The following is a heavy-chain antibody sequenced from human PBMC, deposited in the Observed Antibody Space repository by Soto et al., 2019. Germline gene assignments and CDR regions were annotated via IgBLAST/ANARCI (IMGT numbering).Heavy chain of an antibody. D-gene: IGHD1-7*01. CDR2: IYWDDDK. CDR1: GFSLSSSGVG. Sequence: SGPTLVNPTQTLTLTCTFSGFSLSSSGVGVGWIRQPPGKALESLALIYWDDDKRYNPSLKTRLTITKDTPRNQVVLTMTNMDPVDTATYYCAHRPATPLTWNYDHWGQGILVTVSS. V-gene: IGHV2-5*02. J-gene: IGHJ5*02. CDR3: AHRPATPLTWNYDH.